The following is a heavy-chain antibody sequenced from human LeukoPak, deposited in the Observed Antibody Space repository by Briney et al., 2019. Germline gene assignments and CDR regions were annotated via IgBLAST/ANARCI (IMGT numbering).Heavy chain of an antibody. D-gene: IGHD6-19*01. Sequence: GASVKVSCKASGYTFTNYAMNWVRQAPGQGLEWMGWINTNTGNPTYAQGFTGRFVSSLDTSVSTAYLHISSLKAEDTAVYYCGRAFSSGWYLVDYWGQGTLVTVSS. CDR3: GRAFSSGWYLVDY. CDR2: INTNTGNP. CDR1: GYTFTNYA. J-gene: IGHJ4*02. V-gene: IGHV7-4-1*02.